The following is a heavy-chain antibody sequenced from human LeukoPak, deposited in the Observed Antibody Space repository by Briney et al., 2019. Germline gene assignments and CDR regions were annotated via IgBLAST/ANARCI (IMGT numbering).Heavy chain of an antibody. CDR3: ARAYGSGSYYSGKDAGRPLYFDY. V-gene: IGHV4-34*01. J-gene: IGHJ4*02. D-gene: IGHD3-10*01. Sequence: SETLSLTCAVYGGSFSGYYWSWIRQPPGKGLEWIGEINHSRSTNYNPSLKSRVTISVDTSKNQFSLKLSSVTAADTVVYYCARAYGSGSYYSGKDAGRPLYFDYWGQGTLVTVSS. CDR1: GGSFSGYY. CDR2: INHSRST.